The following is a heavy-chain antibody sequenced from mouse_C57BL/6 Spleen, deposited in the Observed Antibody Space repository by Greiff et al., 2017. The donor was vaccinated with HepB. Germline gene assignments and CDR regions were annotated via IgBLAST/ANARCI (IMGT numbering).Heavy chain of an antibody. V-gene: IGHV14-4*01. CDR2: IDPENGDT. CDR1: GFNIKDDY. J-gene: IGHJ4*01. CDR3: TTVAGTGAMDY. D-gene: IGHD4-1*01. Sequence: VQLQQSGAELVRPGASVKLSCTASGFNIKDDYMHWVKQRPEQGLEWIGWIDPENGDTEYASKFQGKATITADTSSNTAYLQLSSLTSEDTAVYYCTTVAGTGAMDYWGQGTSVTVSS.